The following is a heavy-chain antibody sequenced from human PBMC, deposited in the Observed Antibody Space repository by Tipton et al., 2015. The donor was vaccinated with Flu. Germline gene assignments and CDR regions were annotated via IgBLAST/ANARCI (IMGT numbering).Heavy chain of an antibody. CDR3: ARGFGAANHSPIRY. Sequence: TLSLTCTVSGGSISSSSYYWGWIRQPPGKGLEWIGSIYYSGSTYYNPSLKSRVTISLDTSKNQFSLKLNSMTAADTAVYYCARGFGAANHSPIRYWGQVTLVTVSS. V-gene: IGHV4-39*07. CDR1: GGSISSSSYY. CDR2: IYYSGST. D-gene: IGHD3-16*01. J-gene: IGHJ4*02.